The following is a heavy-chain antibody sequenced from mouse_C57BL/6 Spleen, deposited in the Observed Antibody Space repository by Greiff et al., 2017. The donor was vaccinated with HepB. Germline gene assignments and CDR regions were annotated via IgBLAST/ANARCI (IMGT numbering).Heavy chain of an antibody. Sequence: QVQLQQPGAELVMPGASVKLSCKASGYTFTSYWMHWVKQRPGQGLEWIGEIDPSDSYTNYNQKFKGKSTLTVDKSSSTAYMQLSSLTSEDSAVYYCARRRNSSYKGAMDYWGQGTSVTVSS. CDR1: GYTFTSYW. CDR3: ARRRNSSYKGAMDY. J-gene: IGHJ4*01. V-gene: IGHV1-69*01. D-gene: IGHD1-1*01. CDR2: IDPSDSYT.